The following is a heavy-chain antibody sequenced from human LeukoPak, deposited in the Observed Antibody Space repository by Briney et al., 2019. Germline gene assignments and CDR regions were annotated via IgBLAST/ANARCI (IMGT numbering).Heavy chain of an antibody. J-gene: IGHJ4*02. CDR2: TYYRSKWYN. Sequence: SQTLSLTCAISGDSVSSYSAAWNWIRQSPSRGLEWLGRTYYRSKWYNDYAVSVKSRITINPDTSKNQFSLQLNSVTPEDTAVYYCARDHCSGGSCYWRFDYWGQGTLVTVSS. V-gene: IGHV6-1*01. CDR3: ARDHCSGGSCYWRFDY. CDR1: GDSVSSYSAA. D-gene: IGHD2-15*01.